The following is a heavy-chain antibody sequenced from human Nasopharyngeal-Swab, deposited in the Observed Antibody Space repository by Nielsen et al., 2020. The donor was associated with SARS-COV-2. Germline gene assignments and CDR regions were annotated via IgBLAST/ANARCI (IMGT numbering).Heavy chain of an antibody. CDR3: ARDEAGTANSGFDY. J-gene: IGHJ4*02. CDR1: GFTFSSYS. V-gene: IGHV3-21*01. CDR2: ISSSSSYI. D-gene: IGHD1-1*01. Sequence: GESLKISCAASGFTFSSYSMNWVGQAPGKGLEWVSSISSSSSYIYYADSVKGRFTISRDNAKNSLYLQMNSLRAEDTAVYYCARDEAGTANSGFDYWGQGTLVTVSS.